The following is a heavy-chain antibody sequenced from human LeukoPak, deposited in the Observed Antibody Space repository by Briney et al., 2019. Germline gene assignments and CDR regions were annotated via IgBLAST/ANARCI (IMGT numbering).Heavy chain of an antibody. CDR3: ARPFGSGTYYQFDL. Sequence: GGSLRLSCAASGFAFSSYWMSWVRQAPGKGLEWVANIKGDGSDKYYLDSLKGRFTVPRDNAKNSLYLQVNSLRADDTAVYYCARPFGSGTYYQFDLWGQGTLVTVSS. D-gene: IGHD3-10*01. J-gene: IGHJ4*02. V-gene: IGHV3-7*04. CDR1: GFAFSSYW. CDR2: IKGDGSDK.